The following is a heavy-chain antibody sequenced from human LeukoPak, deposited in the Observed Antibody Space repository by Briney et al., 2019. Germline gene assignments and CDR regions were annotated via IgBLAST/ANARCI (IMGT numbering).Heavy chain of an antibody. V-gene: IGHV4-39*01. CDR1: GGSINSSSYF. CDR3: ARGMRDYGSATYDFDS. CDR2: IYYSGYT. J-gene: IGHJ4*02. D-gene: IGHD3-10*01. Sequence: SETLSLTCSISGGSINSSSYFWAWIRQPPGKGLEWIGSIYYSGYTYYTPSPESRVTVSVDQSQNQFSLGLRSVTAADSAVYYCARGMRDYGSATYDFDSWGQGILVTVSS.